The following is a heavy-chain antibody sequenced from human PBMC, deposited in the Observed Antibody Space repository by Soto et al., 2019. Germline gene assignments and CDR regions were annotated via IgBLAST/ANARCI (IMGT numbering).Heavy chain of an antibody. J-gene: IGHJ4*02. CDR2: INPNSGNI. CDR1: GDTLTTYD. V-gene: IGHV1-8*01. Sequence: ASVKVSCKDSGDTLTTYDINWVRQATGHGLEWMGWINPNSGNIGYAQRFQGRVTMTRDTAIRTAYMEVSSLRSDDTAVYYCARGRASGSYYLLDYWGQGTLVTV. CDR3: ARGRASGSYYLLDY. D-gene: IGHD3-10*01.